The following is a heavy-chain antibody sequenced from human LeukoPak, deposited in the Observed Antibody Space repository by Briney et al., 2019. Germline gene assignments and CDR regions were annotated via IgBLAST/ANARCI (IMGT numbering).Heavy chain of an antibody. CDR1: GFTFSSYA. V-gene: IGHV3-23*01. Sequence: TGGSLRLSCAASGFTFSSYAMSWVRQAPGKGLEWVSAISGSGGSTYYADSVKGRFTISRDNSKNTLYPQMNSLRAEDTAVYYCAKDWHYYDSSGPVDYWGQGTLVTVSS. J-gene: IGHJ4*02. D-gene: IGHD3-22*01. CDR3: AKDWHYYDSSGPVDY. CDR2: ISGSGGST.